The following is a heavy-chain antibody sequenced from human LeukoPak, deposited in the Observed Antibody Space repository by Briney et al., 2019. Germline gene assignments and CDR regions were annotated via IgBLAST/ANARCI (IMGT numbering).Heavy chain of an antibody. J-gene: IGHJ5*02. CDR2: ICYSGST. V-gene: IGHV4-59*01. CDR3: ARAGYYQNWFDP. CDR1: GGSISSYY. Sequence: PSETLSLTCTVSGGSISSYYWSWIRQPPGKGLEWIGYICYSGSTNYNPSLKSRVTISVDTSKNQFSLKLSSVTAADTAVYYCARAGYYQNWFDPWGQGTLVTVSS. D-gene: IGHD2-2*01.